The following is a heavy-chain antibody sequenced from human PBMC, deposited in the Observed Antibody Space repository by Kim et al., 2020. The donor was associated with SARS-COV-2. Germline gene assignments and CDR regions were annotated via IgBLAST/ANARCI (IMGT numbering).Heavy chain of an antibody. CDR1: GFTFSSYA. D-gene: IGHD3-22*01. Sequence: GGSLRLSCAASGFTFSSYAMSWVRQAPGKGLEWVSAISGSGGSTYYADSVKGRFTISRDNSKNTLYLQMNSLRAEDTAVYYCAKDQGVVVITWVFDYWGQGTLVTVSS. J-gene: IGHJ4*02. V-gene: IGHV3-23*01. CDR2: ISGSGGST. CDR3: AKDQGVVVITWVFDY.